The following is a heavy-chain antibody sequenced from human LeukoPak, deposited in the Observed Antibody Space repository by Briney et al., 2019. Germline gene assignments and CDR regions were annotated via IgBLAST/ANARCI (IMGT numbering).Heavy chain of an antibody. V-gene: IGHV1-18*01. CDR3: ARADLGGHDAFDI. J-gene: IGHJ3*02. CDR2: ISAYNGNT. Sequence: ASVTVSCKASGYTFTSYGISWVRQAPGQGLEWMGWISAYNGNTNYAQKLQGRVTMTTDTSTSTAYMELRSLRPDDTAVYYCARADLGGHDAFDIWGQGTMVTVSS. CDR1: GYTFTSYG. D-gene: IGHD3-16*01.